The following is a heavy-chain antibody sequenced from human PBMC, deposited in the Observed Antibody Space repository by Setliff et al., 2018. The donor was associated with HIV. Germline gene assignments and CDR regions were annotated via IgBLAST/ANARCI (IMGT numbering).Heavy chain of an antibody. J-gene: IGHJ6*02. CDR1: GYTFTSYY. D-gene: IGHD1-1*01. CDR3: ARLTTVGKLEREPDYYYYYGMDV. V-gene: IGHV1-46*01. Sequence: ASVKVSCKASGYTFTSYYMHWVRQAPGQGLEWMGIINPSGGSTSYAQKFQGRVTMTRDTSTSTVYMELRSLRSDDTAVYYCARLTTVGKLEREPDYYYYYGMDVWGQGTTVTISS. CDR2: INPSGGST.